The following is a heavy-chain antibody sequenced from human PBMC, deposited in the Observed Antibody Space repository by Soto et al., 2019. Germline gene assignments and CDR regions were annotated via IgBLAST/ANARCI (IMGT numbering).Heavy chain of an antibody. CDR3: ATSFSIAVASDALDI. J-gene: IGHJ3*02. CDR1: GYTFTSDG. D-gene: IGHD6-19*01. V-gene: IGHV1-18*01. CDR2: ISAYNGNT. Sequence: ASAKVSCKASGYTFTSDGISWVRQAPGQGLEWMGWISAYNGNTNYAQKLQGRVTMTTDTSTSTAYMELRSLRSDDTAVYYCATSFSIAVASDALDIWGQGTMVTVSS.